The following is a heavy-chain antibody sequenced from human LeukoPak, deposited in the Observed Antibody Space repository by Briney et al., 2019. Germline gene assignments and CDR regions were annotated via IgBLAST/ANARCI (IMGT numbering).Heavy chain of an antibody. Sequence: SETLSLTCTVSGGSISSSSYYWGWIRQPPGKGLEWIGSIYYSGSTYYNPSLKSRVTISVDTSKNQFSLKLSSVTAADTAVYYCARDRDTNYANWFDPWGQGILVTVSS. V-gene: IGHV4-39*07. D-gene: IGHD4-11*01. CDR1: GGSISSSSYY. J-gene: IGHJ5*02. CDR2: IYYSGST. CDR3: ARDRDTNYANWFDP.